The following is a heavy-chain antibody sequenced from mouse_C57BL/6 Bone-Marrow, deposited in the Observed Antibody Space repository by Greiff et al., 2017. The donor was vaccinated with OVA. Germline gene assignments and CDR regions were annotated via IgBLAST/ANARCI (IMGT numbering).Heavy chain of an antibody. CDR1: GYAFSSYW. CDR3: ARSSQTNWLAY. V-gene: IGHV1-80*01. J-gene: IGHJ3*01. CDR2: IYPGDGDT. Sequence: QVTLKESGAELVKPGASVKISCKASGYAFSSYWMNWVKQRPGKGLEWIGQIYPGDGDTNYNGKFKGKATLTADKSSSTAYMQLSSLTSEDSAVYFCARSSQTNWLAYWGQGTLVTVSA. D-gene: IGHD1-3*01.